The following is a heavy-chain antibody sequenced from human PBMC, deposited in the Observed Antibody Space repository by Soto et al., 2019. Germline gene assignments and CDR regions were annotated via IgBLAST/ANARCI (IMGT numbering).Heavy chain of an antibody. V-gene: IGHV4-34*01. J-gene: IGHJ6*02. CDR2: INHSGST. CDR3: ASQGRPNYYYYYGMDV. CDR1: GGSFSGYY. D-gene: IGHD7-27*01. Sequence: SETLSLTCAVYGGSFSGYYWSWIRQPPGKGLEWIGEINHSGSTNYNPSLKSRVTISVDTSKNQFSLKLSSVTAADTAVYYCASQGRPNYYYYYGMDVWGQGTTVTVSS.